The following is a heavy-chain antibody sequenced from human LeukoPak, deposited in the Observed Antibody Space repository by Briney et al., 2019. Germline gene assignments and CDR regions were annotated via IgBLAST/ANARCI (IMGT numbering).Heavy chain of an antibody. V-gene: IGHV3-23*01. J-gene: IGHJ4*02. D-gene: IGHD3-22*01. CDR1: GFTFSSYA. Sequence: GGSLRLSCAASGFTFSSYAMAWVRQAPGKGLEWVSGISGSGGSTYYADSVKGRFTISRDNSKNTLYVQMNSLRAEDTAVYYCAKSDYYDSSGYYYGSDYWGQGTLVTVSS. CDR3: AKSDYYDSSGYYYGSDY. CDR2: ISGSGGST.